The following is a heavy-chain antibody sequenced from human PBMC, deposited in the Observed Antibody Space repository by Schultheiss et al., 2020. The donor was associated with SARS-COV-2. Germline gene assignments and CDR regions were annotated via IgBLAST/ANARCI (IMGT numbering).Heavy chain of an antibody. J-gene: IGHJ4*02. CDR2: ISRSGATT. D-gene: IGHD6-19*01. CDR1: GFDLRVYA. V-gene: IGHV3-23*01. CDR3: AKCPVAITGYFDY. Sequence: GGSLRLSCAASGFDLRVYAMTWVRQAPGKGLEWVSTISRSGATTYFADSVKGRFTISRDNSKNTLYLQMNSLRAEDTALYYCAKCPVAITGYFDYWGQGTMVTVSS.